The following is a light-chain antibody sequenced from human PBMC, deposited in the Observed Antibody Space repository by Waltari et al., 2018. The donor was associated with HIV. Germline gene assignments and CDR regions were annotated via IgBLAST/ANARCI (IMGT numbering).Light chain of an antibody. J-gene: IGLJ2*01. CDR3: LLSFNGVVV. Sequence: QTVVTQEPSLTVSPGGTVTLTCASSTGSVTSGHCPYWFQRRPGQAPKTLIYDTTNRHSWTPARFSGSLLGGKAALTLSGAQFEDEANYFCLLSFNGVVVFGGGTTLIVL. CDR2: DTT. V-gene: IGLV7-46*01. CDR1: TGSVTSGHC.